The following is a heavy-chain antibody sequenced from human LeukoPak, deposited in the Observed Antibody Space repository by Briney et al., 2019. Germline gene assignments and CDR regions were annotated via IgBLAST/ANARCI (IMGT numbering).Heavy chain of an antibody. CDR3: ARVRASLTIDY. Sequence: TSETLSLTCTVSGGSISSYFWSCIRHPPGRGLEWIGYISYRGSTNYNPSLKSRVTISVDTSKNQFSLKVSSVTAADTAVYFCARVRASLTIDYWGQGALVTVSS. CDR2: ISYRGST. J-gene: IGHJ4*02. V-gene: IGHV4-59*01. CDR1: GGSISSYF.